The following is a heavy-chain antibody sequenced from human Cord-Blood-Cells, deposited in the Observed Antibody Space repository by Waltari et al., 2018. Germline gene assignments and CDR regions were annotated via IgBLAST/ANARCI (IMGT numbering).Heavy chain of an antibody. J-gene: IGHJ5*02. Sequence: QVQLVQSGAEVKKPGSSVKVSCKASGGTFRSYAISWVRQAPGQGLEWMGGIIPIFGTANYAQKFQGRVTITADESTSTAYMELSSLRSEDTAVYYCARDDVGATKRNSPYNWFDPWGQGTLVTVSS. CDR1: GGTFRSYA. CDR3: ARDDVGATKRNSPYNWFDP. D-gene: IGHD1-26*01. V-gene: IGHV1-69*01. CDR2: IIPIFGTA.